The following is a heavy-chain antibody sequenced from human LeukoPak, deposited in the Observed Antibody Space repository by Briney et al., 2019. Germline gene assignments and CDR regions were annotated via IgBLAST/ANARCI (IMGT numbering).Heavy chain of an antibody. Sequence: GGSLRLSCAASGFNFSHYSMNWVRQAPGEGLEWVSYISRSSTTIFYADSVKGRFTISRDNAKDSVYLQMNSLRDGDAAVYYCARSDGSGSDRDYWGQGTLVTVSS. CDR2: ISRSSTTI. CDR1: GFNFSHYS. D-gene: IGHD3-10*01. J-gene: IGHJ4*02. V-gene: IGHV3-48*02. CDR3: ARSDGSGSDRDY.